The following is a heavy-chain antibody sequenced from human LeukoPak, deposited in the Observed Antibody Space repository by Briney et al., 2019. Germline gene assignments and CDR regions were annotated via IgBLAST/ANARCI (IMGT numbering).Heavy chain of an antibody. CDR3: AREYYDTSHYYFDY. D-gene: IGHD3-22*01. CDR1: GGTFSSYA. V-gene: IGHV1-69*01. CDR2: IIPIFGTA. J-gene: IGHJ4*02. Sequence: GASVKVSCKASGGTFSSYAISWVRQAPGQGLEWMGGIIPIFGTANYAQKFQGRVTITADESTSTAYMELSSLRSEDTAVYYCAREYYDTSHYYFDYWGQGTLVTVSS.